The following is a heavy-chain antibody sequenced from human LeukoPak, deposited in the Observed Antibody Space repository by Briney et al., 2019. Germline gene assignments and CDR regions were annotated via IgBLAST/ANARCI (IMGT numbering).Heavy chain of an antibody. Sequence: SQTLSLTCAISGDSFSRNSVAGTWISQSPARGLEWLGTTYYRSKWYNDDALSVKSRIPINPDTSKTQFPLQLNSVPPEDTAVYYCARAVAGRLHYWGQGTLLTVYS. J-gene: IGHJ4*02. CDR1: GDSFSRNSVA. CDR2: TYYRSKWYN. V-gene: IGHV6-1*01. CDR3: ARAVAGRLHY. D-gene: IGHD6-19*01.